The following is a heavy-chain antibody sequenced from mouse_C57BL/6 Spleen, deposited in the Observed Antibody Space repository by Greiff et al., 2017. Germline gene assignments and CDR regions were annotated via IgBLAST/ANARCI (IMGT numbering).Heavy chain of an antibody. J-gene: IGHJ2*01. CDR2: INPGSGGT. D-gene: IGHD1-1*01. CDR3: ARGAYYGSSHFGY. CDR1: GYAFTNYL. V-gene: IGHV1-54*01. Sequence: VQLQQSGAELVRPGTSVKVSCKASGYAFTNYLIEWVKQRPGQGLEWIGVINPGSGGTNYNEKFKGKATRTADKSASTAYMQLSSLTSEDSAVYFCARGAYYGSSHFGYWGQGTTLTVSS.